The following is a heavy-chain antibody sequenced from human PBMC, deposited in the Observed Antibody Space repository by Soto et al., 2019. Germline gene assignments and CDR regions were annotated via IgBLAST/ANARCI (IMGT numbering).Heavy chain of an antibody. J-gene: IGHJ4*02. CDR3: VGGQYYFDY. Sequence: QVQLVESGGGVVQPGRSLRLSCAASGFPFTSYGMHWVREGPDKGLEWVAIISYDGSDKYYADSVKGRFTISRDNSKNXLXLQMNSLRPEDTALYYCVGGQYYFDYRGQGTLVIVSS. CDR2: ISYDGSDK. V-gene: IGHV3-30*03. D-gene: IGHD3-10*01. CDR1: GFPFTSYG.